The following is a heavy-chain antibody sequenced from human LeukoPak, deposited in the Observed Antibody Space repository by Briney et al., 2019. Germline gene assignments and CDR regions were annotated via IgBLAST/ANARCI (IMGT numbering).Heavy chain of an antibody. J-gene: IGHJ4*02. D-gene: IGHD3-10*01. CDR1: GFSLSTSGVG. CDR3: AHNNYYGLGTSSYYFEY. Sequence: SGPTLVNPTQTLTLTCTFSGFSLSTSGVGVGWIRQPPGKALEWLAFIYWDEDKRYSTSLESRLTITKDTSKNQVVLTVTSMDPVDTATYYRAHNNYYGLGTSSYYFEYWGQGTLVTVSS. CDR2: IYWDEDK. V-gene: IGHV2-5*02.